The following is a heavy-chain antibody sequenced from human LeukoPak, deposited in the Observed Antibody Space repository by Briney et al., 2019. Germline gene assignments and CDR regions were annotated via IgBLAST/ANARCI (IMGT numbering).Heavy chain of an antibody. CDR1: GFTFSSYG. Sequence: PGRSLRLSCAASGFTFSSYGMHWVRQAPGKGLEWVAVISYDGSNKYYADSVKGRFTISRDNSKNTLYLQMNSLRAEDTAVYYCAREGRAYGMDVWGQGTTVTVSS. J-gene: IGHJ6*02. CDR2: ISYDGSNK. V-gene: IGHV3-30*03. CDR3: AREGRAYGMDV.